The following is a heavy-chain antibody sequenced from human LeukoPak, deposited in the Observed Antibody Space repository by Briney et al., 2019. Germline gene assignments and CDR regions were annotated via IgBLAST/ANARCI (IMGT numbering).Heavy chain of an antibody. Sequence: GVSVKVSCKASGYTFTSYYMHWVRQAPGQGLEWMGIINPSGGSTSYAQKFQGRVTMTRDTSTSTVYMELSSLRSEDTAVYYCAREDSGWQTDYWGQGTLVTVSS. V-gene: IGHV1-46*03. D-gene: IGHD6-19*01. J-gene: IGHJ4*02. CDR1: GYTFTSYY. CDR2: INPSGGST. CDR3: AREDSGWQTDY.